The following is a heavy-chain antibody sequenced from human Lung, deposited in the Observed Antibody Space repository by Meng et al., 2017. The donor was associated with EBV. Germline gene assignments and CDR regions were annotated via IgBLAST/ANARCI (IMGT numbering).Heavy chain of an antibody. CDR3: ALYSGNHQFDY. CDR2: IDHSGST. D-gene: IGHD1-26*01. J-gene: IGHJ4*02. V-gene: IGHV4-34*01. Sequence: VQIQQWGAGLFKPSETLSLTCAVYGGSFSGYYWSWIRQPPGKGLEWIGEIDHSGSTNYNPSLKSRVTISEDTSKIQFSLRLTSVTAADTAVYYCALYSGNHQFDYWGQGTLVTVSS. CDR1: GGSFSGYY.